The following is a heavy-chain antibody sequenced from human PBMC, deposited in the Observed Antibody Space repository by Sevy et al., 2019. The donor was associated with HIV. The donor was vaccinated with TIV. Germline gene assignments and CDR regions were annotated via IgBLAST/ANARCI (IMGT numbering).Heavy chain of an antibody. D-gene: IGHD3-10*01. Sequence: GGSLRLSCAASGFTFDDYAMHWVRQAPGKGLEWVSGISWNSGSIGYADSVKGRFTISRDNAKSSLYLQMNSLRAEDTALYYCSGGPGYYYYGMDVWGQGTTVTVSS. CDR3: SGGPGYYYYGMDV. CDR1: GFTFDDYA. J-gene: IGHJ6*02. V-gene: IGHV3-9*01. CDR2: ISWNSGSI.